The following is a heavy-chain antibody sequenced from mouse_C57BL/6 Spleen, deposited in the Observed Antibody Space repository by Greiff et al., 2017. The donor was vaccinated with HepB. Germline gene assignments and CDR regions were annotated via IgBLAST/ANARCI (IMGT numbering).Heavy chain of an antibody. J-gene: IGHJ4*01. V-gene: IGHV1-61*01. CDR1: GYTFTSYW. CDR3: ARFYYYAMDY. Sequence: QVQLQQPGAELVRPGSSVKLSCKASGYTFTSYWMDWVKQRPGQGLEWIGNIYPSDSETHYNQKFKDKATLTVDKSSSTAYMQLSSLTSEDSAVYYCARFYYYAMDYWGQGTSVTVSS. CDR2: IYPSDSET.